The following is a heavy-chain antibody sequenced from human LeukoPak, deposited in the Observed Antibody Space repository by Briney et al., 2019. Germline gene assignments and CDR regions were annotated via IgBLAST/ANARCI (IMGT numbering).Heavy chain of an antibody. D-gene: IGHD3-3*01. CDR3: ARGNYDFWSGSLENYFDY. J-gene: IGHJ4*02. CDR1: GFTFSSYE. CDR2: ISSSGSTI. V-gene: IGHV3-48*03. Sequence: GGSLRLSCAASGFTFSSYEMNWVRQAPGKGLEWVSYISSSGSTIYYADSVKGRFTISRDNAKNSLYLQMNSLRAEDTAVYHCARGNYDFWSGSLENYFDYWGQGTLVTVSS.